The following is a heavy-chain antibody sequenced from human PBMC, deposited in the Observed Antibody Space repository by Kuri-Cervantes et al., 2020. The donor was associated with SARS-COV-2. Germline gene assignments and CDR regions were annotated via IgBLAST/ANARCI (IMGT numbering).Heavy chain of an antibody. Sequence: GSLRLSCAASGFTFTNAWMSWIRQPPGKGLEWIGEVNRGGSTKYNPSLKSRVTISLDTSKRHFSLKLTSVTAADTAVYYCASLVVVPVDRDYGLIDYWGQGTLVTVSS. CDR2: VNRGGST. J-gene: IGHJ4*02. CDR3: ASLVVVPVDRDYGLIDY. D-gene: IGHD2-2*01. CDR1: GFTFTNAW. V-gene: IGHV4-34*01.